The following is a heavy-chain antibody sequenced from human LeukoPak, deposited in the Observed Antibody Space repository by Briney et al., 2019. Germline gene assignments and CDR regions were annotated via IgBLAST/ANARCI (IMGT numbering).Heavy chain of an antibody. V-gene: IGHV3-30*18. D-gene: IGHD6-19*01. CDR1: GFTFSSYG. CDR3: AKVQQWLVHGGGVDY. CDR2: ISYDGSNK. J-gene: IGHJ4*02. Sequence: GGSLRLSCAASGFTFSSYGMHWVRQAPGKGLEWVAAISYDGSNKYYADSVKGRFTISRDNSKNTLYLQVNSLRAEDTAVYYCAKVQQWLVHGGGVDYWGQGTLVTVSS.